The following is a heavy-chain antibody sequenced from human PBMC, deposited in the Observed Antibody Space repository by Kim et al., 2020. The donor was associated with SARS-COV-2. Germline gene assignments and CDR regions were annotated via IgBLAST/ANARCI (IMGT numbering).Heavy chain of an antibody. Sequence: GGSLRLSCAASGFTFSSYAMHWVRQAPGKGLEWVAVISYDGSNKYYADSVKGRFTISRDNSKNTLYLQMNSLRAEDTAVYYCARERAGGSYPGYWGQGTLVTVSS. J-gene: IGHJ4*02. V-gene: IGHV3-30*04. CDR1: GFTFSSYA. CDR2: ISYDGSNK. CDR3: ARERAGGSYPGY. D-gene: IGHD1-26*01.